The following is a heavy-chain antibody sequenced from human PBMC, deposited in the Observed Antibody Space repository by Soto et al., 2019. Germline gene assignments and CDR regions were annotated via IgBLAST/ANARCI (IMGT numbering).Heavy chain of an antibody. Sequence: GGSLRLSCAASGFTFDDYAMHWVRQAPGKGLEWVSGISWNSGSIGYADSVKGRFTISRDNAKNSLYLQMNSLRAEDTALYYCAKDTYYYGSGSSDYWGQGTLVTVSS. J-gene: IGHJ4*02. CDR2: ISWNSGSI. D-gene: IGHD3-10*01. V-gene: IGHV3-9*01. CDR1: GFTFDDYA. CDR3: AKDTYYYGSGSSDY.